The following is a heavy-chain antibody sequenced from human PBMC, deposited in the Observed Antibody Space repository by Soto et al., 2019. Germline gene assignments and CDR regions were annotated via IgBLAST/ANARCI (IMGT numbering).Heavy chain of an antibody. CDR2: ISYDGSNK. CDR3: AKGSKLGIKKDAFDI. D-gene: IGHD7-27*01. V-gene: IGHV3-30*18. CDR1: GFTFSSYG. Sequence: GGSLRLSCAASGFTFSSYGMHWVRQAPGKGLEWVAVISYDGSNKYYADSVKGRFTISRDNSKNTLYLQMNSLRAEDTAVYYCAKGSKLGIKKDAFDIWGQGTMVTVSS. J-gene: IGHJ3*02.